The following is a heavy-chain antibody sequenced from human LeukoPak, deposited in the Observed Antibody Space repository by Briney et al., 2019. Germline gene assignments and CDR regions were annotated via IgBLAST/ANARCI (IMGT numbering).Heavy chain of an antibody. Sequence: SETLSLTCAVYGGSFSGYYWSWIRQPPGKGLEWIGEINHSGSTNYYPSLKSRVTISVDTSKNQFSLKLSSVTAADTAVYYCARARGIAAAAGRTRYYFDYWGQGTLVTVSS. CDR1: GGSFSGYY. CDR2: INHSGST. V-gene: IGHV4-34*01. J-gene: IGHJ4*02. CDR3: ARARGIAAAAGRTRYYFDY. D-gene: IGHD6-13*01.